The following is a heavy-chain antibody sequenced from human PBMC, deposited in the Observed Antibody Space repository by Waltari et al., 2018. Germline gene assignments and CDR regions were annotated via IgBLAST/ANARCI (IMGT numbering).Heavy chain of an antibody. CDR1: GYTFTGYY. CDR3: ARGSSGTAYFYYYMDV. Sequence: QVQLVQSGAEVKKPGASVKVSCKASGYTFTGYYMHWVRQAPGQGLEWMGWINPNSGGTNYAQKFQSRVTMTRDTSTSTAYMELSRLRSDDAAVYFCARGSSGTAYFYYYMDVWGKGTTVTVSS. CDR2: INPNSGGT. J-gene: IGHJ6*03. V-gene: IGHV1-2*02. D-gene: IGHD6-13*01.